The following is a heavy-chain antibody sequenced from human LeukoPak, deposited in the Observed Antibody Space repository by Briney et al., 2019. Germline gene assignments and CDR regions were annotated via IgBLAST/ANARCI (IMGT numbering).Heavy chain of an antibody. Sequence: SETLSLTCTVSGYSISSGYYWGWIRQPPGKGLEWIGSIYHSGSTYYNPSLKSRVTISVDTSKDQFSLKLSSVTAADTAVYYCARDDTTVATPFMDVWGKGTTVTVSS. J-gene: IGHJ6*03. V-gene: IGHV4-38-2*02. CDR3: ARDDTTVATPFMDV. CDR2: IYHSGST. CDR1: GYSISSGYY. D-gene: IGHD4-23*01.